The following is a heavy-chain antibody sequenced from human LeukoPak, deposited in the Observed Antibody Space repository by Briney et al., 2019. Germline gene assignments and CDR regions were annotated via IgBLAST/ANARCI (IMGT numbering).Heavy chain of an antibody. CDR3: ETEVPRGDYYDY. Sequence: ASVKVSCKVSGYTFTDYYIHWGQQAPGKRLEWMGLVDTADGETIYAEKFQGRVTIAADTSTDTTYMELSSLRAEDTAVYCCETEVPRGDYYDYWGQGTLVTVSS. J-gene: IGHJ4*02. V-gene: IGHV1-69-2*01. CDR1: GYTFTDYY. CDR2: VDTADGET.